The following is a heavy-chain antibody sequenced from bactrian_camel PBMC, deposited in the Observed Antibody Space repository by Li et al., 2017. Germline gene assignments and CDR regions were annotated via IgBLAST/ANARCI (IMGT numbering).Heavy chain of an antibody. CDR1: GFLFGPDR. D-gene: IGHD1*01. CDR2: MSTYGGK. V-gene: IGHV3S53*01. Sequence: HVQLVESGGGTVPPGGSLTLSCAVSGFLFGPDRYCMGWFRQVPGKERQWVATMSTYGGKNYADSVQGRFTISKDSAKRILYLQMNALQPDDTAVYTCALGARTGSTNDCTPWGMDYWGQGTQVTVS. J-gene: IGHJ7*01.